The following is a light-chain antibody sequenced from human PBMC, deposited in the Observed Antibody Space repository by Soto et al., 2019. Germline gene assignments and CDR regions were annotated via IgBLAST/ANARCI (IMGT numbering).Light chain of an antibody. Sequence: EIVFTQSPATLSLSPGERATLSCRASQSVSSDLAWYQQKPGQAPRLLIYDAANRATGIPARFSGSGSGTDFTLTISSLEPEDFAVYYCQQRSNWLTFGGGTKVDIK. CDR2: DAA. V-gene: IGKV3-11*01. CDR1: QSVSSD. CDR3: QQRSNWLT. J-gene: IGKJ4*01.